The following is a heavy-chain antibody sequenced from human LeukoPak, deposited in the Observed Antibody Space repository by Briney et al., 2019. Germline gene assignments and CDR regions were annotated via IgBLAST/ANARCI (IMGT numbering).Heavy chain of an antibody. J-gene: IGHJ2*01. CDR1: GFTFSSYA. D-gene: IGHD6-13*01. V-gene: IGHV3-23*01. CDR3: ARDSLRSLRYFDI. Sequence: GALRLSCAASGFTFSSYAMSWVRQAPGKGLEWVSAISGSDVGTYSADSVQGRSTISRDNSRNTLYLQMNSLRAEDTAVYYCARDSLRSLRYFDIWGRGTLVTVSS. CDR2: ISGSDVGT.